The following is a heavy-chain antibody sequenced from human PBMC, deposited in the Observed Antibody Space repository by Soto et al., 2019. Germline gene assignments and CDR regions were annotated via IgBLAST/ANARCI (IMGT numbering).Heavy chain of an antibody. CDR3: AREVGSKIWSYYYGREV. CDR2: INPNGGGT. CDR1: GYVFTNYF. J-gene: IGHJ6*02. V-gene: IGHV1-46*01. D-gene: IGHD1-26*01. Sequence: QVQLVQSGAEVKKPGASVTVSCKASGYVFTNYFMHWVRQAPGQGLEWMGIINPNGGGTSSAQQFEGRVTMTRDSATSTVYMDLSSLRSEDTALYFCAREVGSKIWSYYYGREVWGQGTSVTVSS.